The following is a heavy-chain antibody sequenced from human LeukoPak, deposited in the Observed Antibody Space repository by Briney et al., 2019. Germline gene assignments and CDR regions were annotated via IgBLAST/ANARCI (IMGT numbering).Heavy chain of an antibody. CDR3: ARDKPYYDPSGYPLDS. D-gene: IGHD3-22*01. V-gene: IGHV3-23*01. CDR1: GFTFSSYA. Sequence: GGSLRLSCAASGFTFSSYAMSWVRQAPGKGLEWVSGISGSGGSTYYADSVKGRFTISRDSSKNTLFLQMNSLRAEDTALYYCARDKPYYDPSGYPLDSWGQGTLVTVSS. CDR2: ISGSGGST. J-gene: IGHJ4*02.